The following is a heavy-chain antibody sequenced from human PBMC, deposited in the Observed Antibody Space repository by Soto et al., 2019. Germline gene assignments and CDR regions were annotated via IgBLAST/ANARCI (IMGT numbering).Heavy chain of an antibody. CDR2: ISGSGGNT. CDR1: GFTFSSYA. J-gene: IGHJ6*04. CDR3: AKDPWFGDFRADV. V-gene: IGHV3-23*01. Sequence: GGSLRLSCAASGFTFSSYAMSWVRQAPGKGLEWVSAISGSGGNTYYADSVKGRFTISRDNSKNTLFLQMNSLRAEDTAVYYFAKDPWFGDFRADVWGKGTTVTVSS. D-gene: IGHD3-10*01.